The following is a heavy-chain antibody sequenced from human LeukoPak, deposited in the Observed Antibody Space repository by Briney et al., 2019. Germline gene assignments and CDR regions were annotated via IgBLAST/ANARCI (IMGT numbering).Heavy chain of an antibody. J-gene: IGHJ4*02. CDR3: ARAPYSSSSGFDY. Sequence: GGSLRLSCAASGFAFSSYSMNWVRQAPGKGLEWVSSISSSSSYIYYADSVKGRFTISRDNAKNSLYLQMNSLRAEDTAVYYCARAPYSSSSGFDYWGQGTLVTVSS. CDR1: GFAFSSYS. V-gene: IGHV3-21*01. D-gene: IGHD6-6*01. CDR2: ISSSSSYI.